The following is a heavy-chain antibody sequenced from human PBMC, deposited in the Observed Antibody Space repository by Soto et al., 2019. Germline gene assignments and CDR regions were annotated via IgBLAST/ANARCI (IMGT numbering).Heavy chain of an antibody. CDR1: GGSFSGYY. CDR2: INHSGST. CDR3: ASIAVAGTRWY. V-gene: IGHV4-34*01. J-gene: IGHJ4*02. Sequence: SETLSLTCAVYGGSFSGYYWSWIRQPPGKGLEWIGEINHSGSTNYNPSLKSRVTISVDTSKNQFSLKLSSVTAADTAVYYCASIAVAGTRWYWGQGTLVTVSS. D-gene: IGHD6-19*01.